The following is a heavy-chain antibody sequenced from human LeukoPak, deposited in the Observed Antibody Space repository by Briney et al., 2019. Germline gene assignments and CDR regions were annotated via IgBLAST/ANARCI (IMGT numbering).Heavy chain of an antibody. D-gene: IGHD3-10*01. CDR3: ARAGSHWHYVY. CDR1: GFTFSGFS. J-gene: IGHJ4*02. Sequence: GGSLRLSCAASGFTFSGFSKSWVRQSPTKGLEWVANIKQDGSERYYVDSVKGRFTISRDNAKNSLSLQMNNLRVEDTAVYYCARAGSHWHYVYWGLGTVVTVSS. V-gene: IGHV3-7*01. CDR2: IKQDGSER.